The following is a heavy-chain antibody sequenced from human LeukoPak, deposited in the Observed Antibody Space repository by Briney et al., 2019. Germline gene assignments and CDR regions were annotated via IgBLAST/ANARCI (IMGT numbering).Heavy chain of an antibody. Sequence: SETLSLTCTVSGGSISSYYWSWIRQPAGEGLEWIGHVYTSGSTNYNPSLKSRVTMSVDTSKNQFSLRLSSVTAADTAVYYCARGRLEAMWELLPYEAFDIWGQGTMVTVSS. CDR2: VYTSGST. V-gene: IGHV4-4*07. CDR3: ARGRLEAMWELLPYEAFDI. D-gene: IGHD1-26*01. J-gene: IGHJ3*02. CDR1: GGSISSYY.